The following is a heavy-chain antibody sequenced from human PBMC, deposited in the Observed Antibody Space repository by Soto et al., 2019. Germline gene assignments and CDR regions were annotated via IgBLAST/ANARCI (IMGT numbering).Heavy chain of an antibody. V-gene: IGHV3-48*01. Sequence: GGSLRLSCAASGFTFSSYSMNWVRQAPGKGLEWVSYISSSSSTIYYADSVKGHVTISTDKSMSTAYLQWGTLKASDTAMYYCARRGYDFWSGLDVWGQGTTVTVSS. CDR3: ARRGYDFWSGLDV. CDR1: GFTFSSYS. CDR2: ISSSSSTI. J-gene: IGHJ6*02. D-gene: IGHD3-3*01.